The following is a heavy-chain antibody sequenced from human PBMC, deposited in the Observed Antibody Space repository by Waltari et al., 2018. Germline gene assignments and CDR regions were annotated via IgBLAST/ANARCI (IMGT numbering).Heavy chain of an antibody. V-gene: IGHV3-48*01. CDR1: GFTFSSYS. D-gene: IGHD5-12*01. J-gene: IGHJ4*02. CDR3: ARDSVPSGYDQGY. CDR2: ISSSSSTI. Sequence: EVQLVESGGGLVQPGGSLRLSCAASGFTFSSYSMNWVRQAPGKGLEWVSYISSSSSTIYYADSGKGRFTISRDNAKNSLYLQMNSLRAEDTAVYYCARDSVPSGYDQGYWGQGTLVTVSS.